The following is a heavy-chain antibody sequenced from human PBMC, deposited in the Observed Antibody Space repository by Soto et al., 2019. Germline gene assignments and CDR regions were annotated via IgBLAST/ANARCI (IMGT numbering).Heavy chain of an antibody. CDR2: IIPMFGTT. Sequence: SVKVSCKASGGTFSTYTMSWVRQAPGQGLEWMGGIIPMFGTTTYAENFQGRVTITADKSTSTAYMELSSLRSEDTAVYYCARHITMDPLLLYWGQGTLVTV. J-gene: IGHJ4*02. D-gene: IGHD3-10*01. CDR3: ARHITMDPLLLY. CDR1: GGTFSTYT. V-gene: IGHV1-69*06.